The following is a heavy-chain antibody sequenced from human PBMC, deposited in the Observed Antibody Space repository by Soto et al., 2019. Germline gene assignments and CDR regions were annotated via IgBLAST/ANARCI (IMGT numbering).Heavy chain of an antibody. CDR1: GFSFSSYC. CDR2: ISSSSSYI. V-gene: IGHV3-21*01. D-gene: IGHD2-21*02. CDR3: ARDMCGGDCYTPEY. Sequence: GSLWLSCAASGFSFSSYCMNWVRQAPGKGLEWVSSISSSSSYIYYADSVKGRFTISRDTAKNSLYLQMKSLRAEDTAVYYSARDMCGGDCYTPEYWGQGTLVTVSS. J-gene: IGHJ4*02.